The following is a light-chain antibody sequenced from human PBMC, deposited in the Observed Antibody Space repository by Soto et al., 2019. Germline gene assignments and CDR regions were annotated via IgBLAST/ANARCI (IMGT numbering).Light chain of an antibody. CDR1: SSDVGGYNF. Sequence: QSALTRPASVSGSPGQSITISCTGTSSDVGGYNFVSWYQHHPGTPPKLIIYEVIHRPSGVSNRFSGSKSAITASLTISGLQVEDEADYFCSSYSSTTTREVFGTGTKVTVL. J-gene: IGLJ1*01. CDR2: EVI. CDR3: SSYSSTTTREV. V-gene: IGLV2-14*01.